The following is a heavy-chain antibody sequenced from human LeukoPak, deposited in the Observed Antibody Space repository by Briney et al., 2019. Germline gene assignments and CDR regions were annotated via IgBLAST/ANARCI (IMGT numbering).Heavy chain of an antibody. D-gene: IGHD6-19*01. CDR3: AKELAVAGQGAFDI. CDR1: GYTFAGYY. Sequence: GASVKVSCKASGYTFAGYYMHWVRQAPGQGLEWMGWINPNSGGTNYAQKFQGRVTMTRDTSISTAYMELSRLRSDDTAVYYCAKELAVAGQGAFDIWGQGTMVTVSS. J-gene: IGHJ3*02. V-gene: IGHV1-2*02. CDR2: INPNSGGT.